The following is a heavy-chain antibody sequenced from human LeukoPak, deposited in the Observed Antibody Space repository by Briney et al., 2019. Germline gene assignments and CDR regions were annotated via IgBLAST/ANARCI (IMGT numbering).Heavy chain of an antibody. CDR3: ARLTVDSVDGYCSGGSCYHPGYFDY. CDR1: GYSFTSYW. D-gene: IGHD2-15*01. CDR2: IYPGDSDT. J-gene: IGHJ4*02. V-gene: IGHV5-51*01. Sequence: GESLKISCKGSGYSFTSYWIGWVRQMPGKGLEWMGIIYPGDSDTRYSPSFQGQVTISADRSISTAYLQWSSLKASDTAMYYCARLTVDSVDGYCSGGSCYHPGYFDYWGQGTLVTVSS.